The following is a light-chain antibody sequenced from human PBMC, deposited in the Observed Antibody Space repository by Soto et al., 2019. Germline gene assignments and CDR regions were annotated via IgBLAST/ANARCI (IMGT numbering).Light chain of an antibody. Sequence: QSALTQPRSVSGSPGQSVTISCTGTSSDVGRYDYVSWYQQHPGKAPKLIIYDVTERPAGVPDRFSGSKSGNTASLTISGLQAEDEADYSCCSFAGIGSYVFGGGTKVTVL. CDR2: DVT. CDR3: CSFAGIGSYV. V-gene: IGLV2-11*01. CDR1: SSDVGRYDY. J-gene: IGLJ1*01.